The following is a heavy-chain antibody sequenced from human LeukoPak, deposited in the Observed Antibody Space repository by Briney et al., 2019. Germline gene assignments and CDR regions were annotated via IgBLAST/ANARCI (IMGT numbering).Heavy chain of an antibody. CDR3: ARQTYYDFWSGYYYYGMDV. D-gene: IGHD3-3*01. CDR1: GGSISSYY. V-gene: IGHV4-59*08. J-gene: IGHJ6*02. Sequence: PSGTLSLTCTVSGGSISSYYWSWIRQPPGKGLEWIGYIYYSGSTNYNPSLKSRVTISVDTSKNQFSLKLSSVTAADTAVYYCARQTYYDFWSGYYYYGMDVWGQGTTVTVSS. CDR2: IYYSGST.